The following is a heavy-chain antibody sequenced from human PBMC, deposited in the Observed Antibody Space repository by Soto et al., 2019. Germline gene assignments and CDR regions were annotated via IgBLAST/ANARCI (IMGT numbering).Heavy chain of an antibody. CDR1: GYTFTGYY. CDR3: ARVGRSGYAKYYYYGMDV. CDR2: INPNSGGT. D-gene: IGHD5-12*01. Sequence: EASVKVSCKASGYTFTGYYMHWVRQAPGQGLEWMGWINPNSGGTNYAQKFQGRVTMTRDTSISTAYMELSRLRSDDTAVYYCARVGRSGYAKYYYYGMDVWGQGTTVTVSS. J-gene: IGHJ6*02. V-gene: IGHV1-2*02.